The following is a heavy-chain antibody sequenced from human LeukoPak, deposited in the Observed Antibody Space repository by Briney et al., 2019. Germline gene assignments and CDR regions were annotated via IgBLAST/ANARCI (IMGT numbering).Heavy chain of an antibody. CDR1: GFTFSSYS. V-gene: IGHV3-48*01. CDR3: ASKATSLGYDFS. CDR2: ISSSSSTI. D-gene: IGHD3-3*01. J-gene: IGHJ5*02. Sequence: GVSLRLSCAASGFTFSSYSMNWVRQAPGKGLEWVSYISSSSSTIYYADSVKGRFTISRDNAKNSLYLQMNSLRAEDTAVYYCASKATSLGYDFSWGQGTLVTVSS.